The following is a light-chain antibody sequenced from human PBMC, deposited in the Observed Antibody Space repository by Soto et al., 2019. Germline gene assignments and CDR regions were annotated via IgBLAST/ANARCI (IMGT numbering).Light chain of an antibody. CDR1: QSVRSN. J-gene: IGKJ1*01. CDR3: QQDNKWPRS. V-gene: IGKV3-15*01. CDR2: GAS. Sequence: VELTKSQDALSLYRAEGGSFSCRASQSVRSNFAWYQQKPGQAPRLPIFGASTRASGIPASFSCSWSGRELHLTFSSRRGKPFEAYFCQQDNKWPRSLGQGTKVDIK.